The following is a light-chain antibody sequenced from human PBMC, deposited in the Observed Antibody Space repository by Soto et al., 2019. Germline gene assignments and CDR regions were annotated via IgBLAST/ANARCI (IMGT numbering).Light chain of an antibody. J-gene: IGKJ1*01. CDR2: WAS. V-gene: IGKV4-1*01. CDR3: QQYYSAPPT. CDR1: QSVLYSSNNKNY. Sequence: DIVMTQSPDSLAVSLGERATINCKSSQSVLYSSNNKNYLAWYQHKPGQPPKLLIYWASTRESVVPDRFSGSGSGTDFTLTISGLQAEDVAVYYCQQYYSAPPTFGQVTKVEIK.